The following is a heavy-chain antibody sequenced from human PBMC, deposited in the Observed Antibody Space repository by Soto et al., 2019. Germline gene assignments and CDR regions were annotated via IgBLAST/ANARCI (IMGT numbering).Heavy chain of an antibody. CDR1: GFTFRSYW. Sequence: GGSLRLSCAASGFTFRSYWMQWVRQAPGKGLVWVSWINSDGSSTSYADSVKGRFTISRDNAKNTLYLQMNSLRAEDTAVYYCASGGSSLNFDSWGQGTLVTVDS. CDR2: INSDGSST. J-gene: IGHJ4*02. D-gene: IGHD6-6*01. V-gene: IGHV3-74*01. CDR3: ASGGSSLNFDS.